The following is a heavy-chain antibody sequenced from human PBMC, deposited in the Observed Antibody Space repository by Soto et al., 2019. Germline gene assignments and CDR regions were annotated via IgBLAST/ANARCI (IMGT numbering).Heavy chain of an antibody. CDR3: ARVSVGGDFWSGPPLYYFDY. V-gene: IGHV4-31*03. CDR2: IYYSGST. J-gene: IGHJ4*02. D-gene: IGHD3-3*01. CDR1: GGSISSGGYY. Sequence: QVQLQESGPGLVKPSQTLSLTCTVSGGSISSGGYYWSWIRQHPGKGLEWIGYIYYSGSTYYNPSLKSRVTISVETSKNQFSLKLSSVTAADTAVYYCARVSVGGDFWSGPPLYYFDYWGQGTLVTVSS.